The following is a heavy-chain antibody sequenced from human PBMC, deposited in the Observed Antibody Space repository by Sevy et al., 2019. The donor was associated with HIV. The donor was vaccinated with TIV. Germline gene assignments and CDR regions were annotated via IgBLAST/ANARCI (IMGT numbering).Heavy chain of an antibody. J-gene: IGHJ6*02. Sequence: SETLSLTCTASGASISGYYWSWIRQPPGKGLEWIGYIFYSRSTHYSPSLKSRVTISVDTSKNQFSLRLSSMTAADTAVYYCARASPNYYYSMDVWGQGTTVTVSS. CDR2: IFYSRST. CDR3: ARASPNYYYSMDV. V-gene: IGHV4-59*01. CDR1: GASISGYY.